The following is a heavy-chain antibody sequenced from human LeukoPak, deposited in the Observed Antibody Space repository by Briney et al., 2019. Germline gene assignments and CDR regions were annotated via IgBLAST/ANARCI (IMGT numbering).Heavy chain of an antibody. CDR1: GGTLSSYA. V-gene: IGHV1-18*01. CDR3: ARDFRYSSSWYHP. Sequence: ASVKVSCKASGGTLSSYAISWVRQAPGQGLEWMGWISAYNGNTNYAQKLQGRVTMTTDTSTSTAYMELRSLRSDDTAVYYCARDFRYSSSWYHPWGQGTLVTVSS. D-gene: IGHD6-13*01. CDR2: ISAYNGNT. J-gene: IGHJ5*02.